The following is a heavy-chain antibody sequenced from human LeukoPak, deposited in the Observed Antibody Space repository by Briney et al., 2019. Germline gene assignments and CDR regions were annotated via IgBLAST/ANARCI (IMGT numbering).Heavy chain of an antibody. V-gene: IGHV3-33*06. CDR1: GFTFSPYG. J-gene: IGHJ4*02. CDR2: IWNDGINK. Sequence: GGSLRLSCVASGFTFSPYGMHWVRQAPGKGLEWVAVIWNDGINKYYGDSVKGRFTISRDNSKDTLYLQMNSLTAEDMAVYYCAKGGRDTDYWGQGTLVTVSS. D-gene: IGHD5-24*01. CDR3: AKGGRDTDY.